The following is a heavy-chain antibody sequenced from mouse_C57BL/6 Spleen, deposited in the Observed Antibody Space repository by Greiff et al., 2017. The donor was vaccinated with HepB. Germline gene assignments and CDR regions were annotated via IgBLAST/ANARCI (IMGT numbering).Heavy chain of an antibody. D-gene: IGHD4-1*01. CDR2: IDPENGDT. CDR1: GFNIKDDY. Sequence: EVQLQQSGAELVRPGASVKLSCTASGFNIKDDYMHWVKQRPEQGLEWIGWIDPENGDTEYASKFQGKATRTADTSSNTAYLHLSSLTSEDTAVYYCTTLGAMDYWGQGTSVTVSS. J-gene: IGHJ4*01. CDR3: TTLGAMDY. V-gene: IGHV14-4*01.